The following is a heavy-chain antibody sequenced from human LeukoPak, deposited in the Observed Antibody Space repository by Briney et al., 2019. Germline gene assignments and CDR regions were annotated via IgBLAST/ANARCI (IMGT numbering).Heavy chain of an antibody. Sequence: GGSLRLSCAASGFTFSNAWMSWVRQAPGKGLEWVGRIKSKTDGGTTDYAAPVKGRFTISRDDSKNTLYLQMNSLKTEDTAVYYCTTDTLGYCSSTSCPSVFDYWGQGTLVTVPS. V-gene: IGHV3-15*01. CDR1: GFTFSNAW. D-gene: IGHD2-2*01. CDR3: TTDTLGYCSSTSCPSVFDY. J-gene: IGHJ4*02. CDR2: IKSKTDGGTT.